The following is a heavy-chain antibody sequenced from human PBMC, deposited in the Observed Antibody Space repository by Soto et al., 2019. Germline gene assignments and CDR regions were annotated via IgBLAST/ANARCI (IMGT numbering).Heavy chain of an antibody. D-gene: IGHD2-21*02. V-gene: IGHV3-7*04. CDR3: ARGDRGAFDL. J-gene: IGHJ3*01. CDR2: IKEDGRDQ. Sequence: PGGSLRLSCAASGFSFSNYWMSWVRQAPGKGLEWVANIKEDGRDQYCVDSVKGRFTISRDNAKNTLYLQMNSLRAEDTAVYYCARGDRGAFDLWAQRTMVTVSS. CDR1: GFSFSNYW.